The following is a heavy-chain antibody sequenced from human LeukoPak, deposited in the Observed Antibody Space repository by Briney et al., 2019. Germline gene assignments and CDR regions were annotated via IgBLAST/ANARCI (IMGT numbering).Heavy chain of an antibody. CDR2: ISAYNGNT. V-gene: IGHV1-18*01. D-gene: IGHD3-16*01. CDR1: GYTFTSYG. J-gene: IGHJ5*02. CDR3: ARVGKAGGRSETNWFDP. Sequence: ASVKVSCKASGYTFTSYGISRVRQAPGQGLEWMGWISAYNGNTNYAQKLQGRVTMTTDTSTSTAYMELRSLRSDDTAVYYCARVGKAGGRSETNWFDPWGQGTLVTVSS.